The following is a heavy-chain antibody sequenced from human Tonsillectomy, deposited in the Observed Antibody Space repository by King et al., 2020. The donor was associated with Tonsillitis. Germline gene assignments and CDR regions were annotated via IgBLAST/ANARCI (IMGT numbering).Heavy chain of an antibody. D-gene: IGHD6-6*01. CDR3: AKGRYSTSWGGPEIDY. CDR1: GFTFSCYA. Sequence: VQLVESGGGVVQPGGSLRLSCAASGFTFSCYAMTWVRQAPGKGLEWVAAVNGRGSTTHSADSVEGRFPVSRDNAKKTLYLQMNSPRADDTAVYYCAKGRYSTSWGGPEIDYWGQGTLVTVSS. CDR2: VNGRGSTT. J-gene: IGHJ4*02. V-gene: IGHV3-23*04.